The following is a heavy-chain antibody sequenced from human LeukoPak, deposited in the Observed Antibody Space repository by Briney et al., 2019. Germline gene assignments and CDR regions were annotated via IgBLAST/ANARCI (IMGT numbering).Heavy chain of an antibody. CDR2: ISGRGDST. D-gene: IGHD2-2*01. J-gene: IGHJ4*02. V-gene: IGHV3-23*01. CDR1: GLIFNNFA. CDR3: AKDRGYCSSTSCYFDY. Sequence: GGSLRLSCAASGLIFNNFAMSWVRQAPGKGLEWVSAISGRGDSTYYADSVKGRFTISRDNSKNTLYLQMNSLRAEDTAVYYCAKDRGYCSSTSCYFDYWGQGTLVTVSS.